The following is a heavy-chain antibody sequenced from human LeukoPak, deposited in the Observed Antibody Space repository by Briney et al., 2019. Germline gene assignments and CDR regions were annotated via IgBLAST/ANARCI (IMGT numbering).Heavy chain of an antibody. CDR2: IYYSGST. CDR1: GGSISSYY. J-gene: IGHJ6*02. Sequence: SETLSLTCTVSGGSISSYYWSWIRQPPGKGLEWIGYIYYSGSTNYNPSLKSRVTISVDTSKNQFSLELSSVTAADTAVYYCARATVSGSYDYYYYYGMDVWGQGTTVTVSS. D-gene: IGHD1-26*01. CDR3: ARATVSGSYDYYYYYGMDV. V-gene: IGHV4-59*01.